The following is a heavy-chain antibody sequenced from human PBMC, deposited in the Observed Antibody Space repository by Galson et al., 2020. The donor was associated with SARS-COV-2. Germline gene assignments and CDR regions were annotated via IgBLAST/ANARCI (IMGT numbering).Heavy chain of an antibody. CDR1: GFIFSSYA. CDR2: ISGDDGTT. V-gene: IGHV3-23*01. D-gene: IGHD3-10*01. Sequence: GGSLRLSCAASGFIFSSYAMSWVRQTPGKGLEWVAAISGDDGTTYYADSVRGRFIISRDNSKNTLSLQMNSLRDEDSALYYCAKYFYGSGNSFTYFSLDLWGHGTLVTVSS. J-gene: IGHJ5*02. CDR3: AKYFYGSGNSFTYFSLDL.